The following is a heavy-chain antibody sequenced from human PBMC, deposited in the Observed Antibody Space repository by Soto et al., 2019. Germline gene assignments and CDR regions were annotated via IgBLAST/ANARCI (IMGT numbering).Heavy chain of an antibody. Sequence: ASVKVSCKASGYTFTGYYMHWVRQAPGQGLEWMGWINPNSGGTNYAQKFQGWVTMTRDTSISTAYMELSRLRSDDTAVYYCARDSFPQEQQPGFDTHYYYGMDVWGQVTTVTVSS. CDR1: GYTFTGYY. D-gene: IGHD6-13*01. V-gene: IGHV1-2*04. CDR2: INPNSGGT. J-gene: IGHJ6*02. CDR3: ARDSFPQEQQPGFDTHYYYGMDV.